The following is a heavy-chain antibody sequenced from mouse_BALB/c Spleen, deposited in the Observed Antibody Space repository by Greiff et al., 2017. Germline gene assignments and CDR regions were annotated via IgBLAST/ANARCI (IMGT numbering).Heavy chain of an antibody. V-gene: IGHV6-6*02. J-gene: IGHJ3*01. CDR1: GFTFSNYW. CDR2: IRLKSNNYAT. Sequence: EVQLQESGGGLVQPGGSMKLSCVASGFTFSNYWMNWVRQSPEKGLEWVAEIRLKSNNYATHYAESVKGRFTISRDDSKSSVYLQMNNLRAEDTGIYYCTRTGTIYYRAFAYWGQGTLVTVSA. CDR3: TRTGTIYYRAFAY. D-gene: IGHD2-14*01.